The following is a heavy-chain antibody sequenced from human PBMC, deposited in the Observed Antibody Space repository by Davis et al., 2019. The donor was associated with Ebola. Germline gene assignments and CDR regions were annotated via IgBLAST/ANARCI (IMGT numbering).Heavy chain of an antibody. V-gene: IGHV3-48*02. J-gene: IGHJ6*04. CDR1: GFTFSSYS. CDR2: ISSGGITV. D-gene: IGHD2-21*01. Sequence: PRRSLRLSCPASGFTFSSYSMNWVRQAPGKGLEWVSYISSGGITVYYADSVKGRFTFSRDNAKNSLYLQMNSLRDEDTAVYYCARVNLWSRGWGMDVWGKGTTVTVSS. CDR3: ARVNLWSRGWGMDV.